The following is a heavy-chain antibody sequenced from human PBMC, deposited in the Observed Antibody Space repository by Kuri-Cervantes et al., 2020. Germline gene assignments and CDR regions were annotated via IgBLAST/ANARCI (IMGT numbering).Heavy chain of an antibody. Sequence: GGSLRLSCAASGLTFSSYWMSWVRQAPGKGLEWVAVIWYDGSNKYYADSVKGRFTISRDNSKNTLYLQMNSLRAEDTAVYYCARDKGGSGSDAFDIWGQGTMVTVSS. CDR2: IWYDGSNK. CDR1: GLTFSSYW. CDR3: ARDKGGSGSDAFDI. J-gene: IGHJ3*02. V-gene: IGHV3-33*08. D-gene: IGHD3-10*01.